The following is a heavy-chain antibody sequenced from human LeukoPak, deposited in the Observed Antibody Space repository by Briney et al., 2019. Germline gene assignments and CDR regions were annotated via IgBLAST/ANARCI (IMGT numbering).Heavy chain of an antibody. D-gene: IGHD3-22*01. J-gene: IGHJ4*02. CDR3: TSPFRYYDMSACRY. CDR1: GGSISSNSYY. Sequence: SETLSLTCTVSGGSISSNSYYWGWIRQPPGKGLEWIGELNHSGSTRYNPSLKSRVTISVDSSKNQFSLRLTSVTAADTAVYYCTSPFRYYDMSACRYWGQGTLVTVSS. V-gene: IGHV4-39*07. CDR2: LNHSGST.